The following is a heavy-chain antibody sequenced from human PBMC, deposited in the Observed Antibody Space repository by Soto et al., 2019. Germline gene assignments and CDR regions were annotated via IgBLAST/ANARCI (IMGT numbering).Heavy chain of an antibody. CDR2: IRSRSSSYAT. CDR1: GVTFSGSA. Sequence: PGGSLRLSCAASGVTFSGSAMHWVRRASGKGLEWVGRIRSRSSSYATADAASVKGRVTISRDDSKNAAYLQMNSLKTEATAVYYCTSLRIAVAGSDAFDIWGQGTMVTVSS. CDR3: TSLRIAVAGSDAFDI. J-gene: IGHJ3*02. V-gene: IGHV3-73*01. D-gene: IGHD6-19*01.